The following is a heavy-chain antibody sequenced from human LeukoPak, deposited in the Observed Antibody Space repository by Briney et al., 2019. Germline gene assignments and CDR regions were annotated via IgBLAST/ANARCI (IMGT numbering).Heavy chain of an antibody. CDR2: ISYDGSNK. D-gene: IGHD1-26*01. J-gene: IGHJ4*02. CDR1: GFTFRSYA. Sequence: PGRSLRLSCAGSGFTFRSYAMHWPPQSPGKGLEWVAVISYDGSNKYCADSGRFTISRDNSKNTLYLQMNSLRAEDTAVYYCARAPGLEGASKAYFEYWGQGTLVTVSS. V-gene: IGHV3-30*04. CDR3: ARAPGLEGASKAYFEY.